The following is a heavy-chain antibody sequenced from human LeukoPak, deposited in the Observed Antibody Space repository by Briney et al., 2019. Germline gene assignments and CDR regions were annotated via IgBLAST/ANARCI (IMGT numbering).Heavy chain of an antibody. D-gene: IGHD1-26*01. J-gene: IGHJ4*02. V-gene: IGHV4-39*01. Sequence: PSETLSLTCTVSGGSISSSSYYWGWIRQPPGKGLEWIGSIYYSGSTYYNPSLKSRVTISVDTSKNQFSLKLSSVTAADTAVYYCARYTTPIPGGYFDYWGQGTLVTVSS. CDR3: ARYTTPIPGGYFDY. CDR1: GGSISSSSYY. CDR2: IYYSGST.